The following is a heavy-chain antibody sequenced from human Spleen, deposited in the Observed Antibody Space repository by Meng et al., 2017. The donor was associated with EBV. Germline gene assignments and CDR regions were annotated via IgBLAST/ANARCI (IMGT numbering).Heavy chain of an antibody. Sequence: VHLQQWGAGLCKPSETLALTFAASGGSFSGYYWTWIRQPPGKGLEWIGEISHTGETNYNPSLTGRVTISRDTSKKHLSLRLNSVTAADTAVYYCVRGGEGDGYSLPSWGQGTLVTVSS. CDR3: VRGGEGDGYSLPS. CDR2: ISHTGET. D-gene: IGHD5-24*01. V-gene: IGHV4-34*02. J-gene: IGHJ5*02. CDR1: GGSFSGYY.